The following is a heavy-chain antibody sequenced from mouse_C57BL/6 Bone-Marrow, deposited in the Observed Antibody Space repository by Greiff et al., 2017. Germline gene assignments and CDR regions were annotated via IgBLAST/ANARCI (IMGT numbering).Heavy chain of an antibody. Sequence: QVQLQQSGAELVRPGASVKMSCKASGYTFTSYNMNWVKQTPRQGLEWIGAIYPGNGDTSYNQKFKGKATLTVDKSSSTAYMQLSSLTSEDSAVYFCARGGLFLDYAMDYWGQGTSVTVSS. D-gene: IGHD1-1*02. J-gene: IGHJ4*01. V-gene: IGHV1-12*01. CDR3: ARGGLFLDYAMDY. CDR2: IYPGNGDT. CDR1: GYTFTSYN.